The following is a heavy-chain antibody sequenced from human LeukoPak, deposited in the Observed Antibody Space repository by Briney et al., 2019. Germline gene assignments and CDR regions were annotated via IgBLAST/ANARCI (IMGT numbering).Heavy chain of an antibody. V-gene: IGHV1-46*01. CDR3: ARSSMIVVVIRDIFDY. Sequence: ASVKVSCKASGYTFTNYYIHWVRQAPGQGLEWMGIITPSSSSTTYAQKFQGRVTMTRDTSTSTVYMELSSLRSEDTAVYYCARSSMIVVVIRDIFDYWGQRTLVTVSS. CDR2: ITPSSSST. J-gene: IGHJ4*02. CDR1: GYTFTNYY. D-gene: IGHD3-22*01.